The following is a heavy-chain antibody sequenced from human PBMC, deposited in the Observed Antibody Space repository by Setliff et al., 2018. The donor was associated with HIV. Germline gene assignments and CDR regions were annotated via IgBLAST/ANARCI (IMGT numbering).Heavy chain of an antibody. CDR2: INTYNGNT. D-gene: IGHD1-1*01. CDR3: ARDKLSDAFDV. J-gene: IGHJ3*01. V-gene: IGHV1-18*01. CDR1: GYTFSTYG. Sequence: GASVKVSCKASGYTFSTYGISWVRQAPEHGLEWMGWINTYNGNTNYAQKVKGRVTMTTDTSTSTAYLELRSLRSDDTAVYFCARDKLSDAFDVWGPGTVVTVSS.